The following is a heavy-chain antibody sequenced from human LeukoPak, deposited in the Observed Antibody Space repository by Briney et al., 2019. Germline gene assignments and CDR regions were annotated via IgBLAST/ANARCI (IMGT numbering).Heavy chain of an antibody. V-gene: IGHV1-2*02. CDR1: RYTFITYS. D-gene: IGHD1-1*01. J-gene: IGHJ4*02. CDR2: INPSSGGT. Sequence: GASVKVSCKASRYTFITYSIHWVRQAPGQGLEWMGWINPSSGGTKYAEKFQDRVTLTRDTSNSTAFMELNSLRSDDTAVFYCARAYNWDDSTLSFRGTWVEFEYWGQGTLVTVSS. CDR3: ARAYNWDDSTLSFRGTWVEFEY.